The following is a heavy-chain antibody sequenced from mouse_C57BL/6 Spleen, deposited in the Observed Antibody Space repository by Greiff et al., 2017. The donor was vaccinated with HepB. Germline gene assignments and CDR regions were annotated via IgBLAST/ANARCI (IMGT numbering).Heavy chain of an antibody. CDR2: ISYDGSN. D-gene: IGHD2-3*01. CDR3: ARGSMMVTSFDY. J-gene: IGHJ2*01. V-gene: IGHV3-6*01. Sequence: EVKLVESGPGLVKPSQSLSLTCSVTGYSITSGYYWNWIRQFPGNKLEWMGYISYDGSNNYNPSLKNRISITRDTSKNQFFLKLNSVTTEDTATYYCARGSMMVTSFDYWGQGTTLTVSS. CDR1: GYSITSGYY.